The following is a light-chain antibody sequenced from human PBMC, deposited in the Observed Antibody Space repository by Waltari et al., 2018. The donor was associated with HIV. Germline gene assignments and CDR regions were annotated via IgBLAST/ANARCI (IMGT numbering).Light chain of an antibody. Sequence: QSVLTQPPSASGTPGQRATISCSGSRSNIGSNAVNWYQHFPGKAPKLLIHTNNQRPSWVPDRFSGSNSGTSASLAISGLQSEDEADYYCAAWDASLNNWVFGGGTKLTVL. CDR1: RSNIGSNA. J-gene: IGLJ3*02. V-gene: IGLV1-44*01. CDR2: TNN. CDR3: AAWDASLNNWV.